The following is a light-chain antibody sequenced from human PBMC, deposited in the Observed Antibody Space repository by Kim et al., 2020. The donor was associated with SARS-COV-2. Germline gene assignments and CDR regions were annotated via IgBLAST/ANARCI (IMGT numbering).Light chain of an antibody. CDR2: EVN. Sequence: QSVLTQPPSVSGSPGQSVTISCTGTSSDLGTYDRVSWYQQPPGTAPRLMLYEVNNRPSGVPDRFSGSKSGSTASLTISGLQADDEGIYYCSSYTTSSTYVFGTGTKVTVL. CDR3: SSYTTSSTYV. J-gene: IGLJ1*01. V-gene: IGLV2-18*02. CDR1: SSDLGTYDR.